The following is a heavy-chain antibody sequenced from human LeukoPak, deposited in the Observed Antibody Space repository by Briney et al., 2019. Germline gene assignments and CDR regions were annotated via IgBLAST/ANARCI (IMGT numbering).Heavy chain of an antibody. J-gene: IGHJ4*02. D-gene: IGHD6-13*01. V-gene: IGHV3-23*01. CDR3: AKTRPLDSSSWSHGDY. CDR1: GFTFSSYA. Sequence: GGSLRLSCAASGFTFSSYAMSWVRQAPGRGLEWVSAISGSGDSTYYGDSVKGRFTISRDNSRNTLYLQMNSLRAEDTAVYYCAKTRPLDSSSWSHGDYWGQGTLVTVSS. CDR2: ISGSGDST.